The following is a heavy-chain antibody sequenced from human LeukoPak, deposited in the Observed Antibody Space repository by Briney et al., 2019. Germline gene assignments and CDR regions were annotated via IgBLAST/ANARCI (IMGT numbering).Heavy chain of an antibody. J-gene: IGHJ5*02. D-gene: IGHD3-16*01. CDR2: IYPGDSDT. CDR3: ARLEEDLTLGVAGYWFVP. V-gene: IGHV5-51*01. Sequence: GESLKISCKGSGYSFTSYWIGWVRQMPGKGLEWMGIIYPGDSDTRYSPSFQGQVTISADKSISTAYLQWSSLKASDTAMYYCARLEEDLTLGVAGYWFVPWGQGTLVTVS. CDR1: GYSFTSYW.